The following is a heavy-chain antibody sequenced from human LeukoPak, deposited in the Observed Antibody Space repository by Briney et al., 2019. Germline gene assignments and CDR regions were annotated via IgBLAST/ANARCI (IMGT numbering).Heavy chain of an antibody. CDR3: AREEMATIGGFDY. CDR2: INHSGST. CDR1: GGSFSGYY. Sequence: PSETLSLTCAVYGGSFSGYYWSWIRQPPGKGLEWIGEINHSGSTNYNPSLKSRVTISVDTSKNQFSLKLSSVTAADTAVYYCAREEMATIGGFDYWGQGTLVTVSS. V-gene: IGHV4-34*01. J-gene: IGHJ4*02. D-gene: IGHD5-24*01.